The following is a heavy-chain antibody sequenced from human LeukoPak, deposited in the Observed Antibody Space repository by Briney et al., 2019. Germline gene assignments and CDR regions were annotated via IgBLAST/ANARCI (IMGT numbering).Heavy chain of an antibody. Sequence: SETLSLTCTVSGGSVSGYYWNWIRQPAGRGLEWIGRIYTTGSTNYNPSLKGRVTMSVDTSKNQFSLKLFSVTAADTAVYYCARDLGGYNYGYSFDYWGQGTLVTVSS. CDR1: GGSVSGYY. V-gene: IGHV4-4*07. D-gene: IGHD5-18*01. CDR2: IYTTGST. CDR3: ARDLGGYNYGYSFDY. J-gene: IGHJ4*02.